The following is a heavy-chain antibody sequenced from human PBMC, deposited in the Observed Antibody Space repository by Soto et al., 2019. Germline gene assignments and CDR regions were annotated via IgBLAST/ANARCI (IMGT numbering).Heavy chain of an antibody. Sequence: EVQLVESGGGLVQPGGSLRLSCAASGFTFSSYDMHWVRQATGKGLEWVSAIGTAGDTYYPGSVKGRFTISRENAKNSLYLQMNSLRARDTAVYYCARDSSNYGGSMDVWGQGTTVTVSS. V-gene: IGHV3-13*04. D-gene: IGHD4-4*01. CDR2: IGTAGDT. CDR3: ARDSSNYGGSMDV. CDR1: GFTFSSYD. J-gene: IGHJ6*02.